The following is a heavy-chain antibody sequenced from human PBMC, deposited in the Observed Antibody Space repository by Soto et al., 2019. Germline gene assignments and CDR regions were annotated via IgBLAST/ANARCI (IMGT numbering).Heavy chain of an antibody. CDR3: ARDPSYYGMDF. CDR2: INAGNGNT. CDR1: GYTFTSYA. J-gene: IGHJ6*02. V-gene: IGHV1-3*01. Sequence: ASVKVSCKASGYTFTSYAMHWVRQAPGQRLEWMGWINAGNGNTRYSQKFQGRVTITRDTSASTAYMELSSLRSEDTAVYYCARDPSYYGMDFWGQGTTVTVYS.